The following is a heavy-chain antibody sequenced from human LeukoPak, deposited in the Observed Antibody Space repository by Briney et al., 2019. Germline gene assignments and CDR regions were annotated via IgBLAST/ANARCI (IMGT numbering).Heavy chain of an antibody. Sequence: GGSVRLSCGASGFTFDNYDMQWVGQDRGKGMEWVSDISGDGGGTYYADSVKGRLTISRDNSKSSLYLQINSLRTEDTAFYYCAKDAPSRPLDYLGQGTLVTVSS. CDR1: GFTFDNYD. CDR2: ISGDGGGT. CDR3: AKDAPSRPLDY. V-gene: IGHV3-43*02. J-gene: IGHJ4*02.